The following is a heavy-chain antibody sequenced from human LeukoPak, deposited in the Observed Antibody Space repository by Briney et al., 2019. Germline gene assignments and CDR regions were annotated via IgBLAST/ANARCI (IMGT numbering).Heavy chain of an antibody. Sequence: GESLKISCAASGFTFSSYEMNWVRQAPGKGLDGVSYISRSGSTIYYADSVKGQFTISRDNAKNSLYLQMNSLRAEDTAVYYCARPPPRIAAAGTDYYYDSSGYYGDAFDIWGQGTMVTVSS. CDR1: GFTFSSYE. D-gene: IGHD3-22*01. CDR3: ARPPPRIAAAGTDYYYDSSGYYGDAFDI. V-gene: IGHV3-48*03. J-gene: IGHJ3*02. CDR2: ISRSGSTI.